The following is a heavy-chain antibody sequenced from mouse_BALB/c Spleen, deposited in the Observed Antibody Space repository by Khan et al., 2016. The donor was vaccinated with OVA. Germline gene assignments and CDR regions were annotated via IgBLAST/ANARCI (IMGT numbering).Heavy chain of an antibody. V-gene: IGHV1-7*01. CDR1: GFTFTKYW. CDR3: VSDGNSSAWFTY. CDR2: INRSTGYT. Sequence: QVQLKESGAELVKPGASVKLSCTASGFTFTKYWMHWVQQSPGQGLEWIGYINRSTGYTEYNQKFKDKATLTADKSSSTSYLQLSSLTSEDSAVYKCVSDGNSSAWFTYWGQGTLVTVSA. D-gene: IGHD3-1*01. J-gene: IGHJ3*01.